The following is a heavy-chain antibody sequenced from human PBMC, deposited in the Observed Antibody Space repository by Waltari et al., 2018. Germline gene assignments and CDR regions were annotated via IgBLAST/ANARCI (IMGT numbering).Heavy chain of an antibody. CDR3: ARQGDGIAARDSYYFDY. J-gene: IGHJ4*02. CDR1: GYSISSGYY. D-gene: IGHD6-6*01. CDR2: IYHSGST. Sequence: QVQLQESGPGLVKPSETLSLTCAVSGYSISSGYYWGWIRQPPGKGLEWIGSIYHSGSTYYSPSLKSRVTISVDTSKNQFSLKLSSVTAADTAVYYCARQGDGIAARDSYYFDYWGQGTLVTVSS. V-gene: IGHV4-38-2*01.